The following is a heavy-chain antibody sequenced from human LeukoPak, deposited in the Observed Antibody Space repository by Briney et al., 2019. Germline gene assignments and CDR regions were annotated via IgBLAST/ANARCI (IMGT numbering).Heavy chain of an antibody. CDR1: GYTFSDHG. D-gene: IGHD3-22*01. CDR2: ISAYNGER. CDR3: ARTGSRYDSSGHLGAFDV. J-gene: IGHJ3*01. V-gene: IGHV1-18*01. Sequence: GASVKVSCKASGYTFSDHGVSWVRQAPGQGLEWMAWISAYNGERTYAQNLQGRVTMTTDTSTDTAYMELRSLKSDDTAVYYCARTGSRYDSSGHLGAFDVWGQGAMVTVSS.